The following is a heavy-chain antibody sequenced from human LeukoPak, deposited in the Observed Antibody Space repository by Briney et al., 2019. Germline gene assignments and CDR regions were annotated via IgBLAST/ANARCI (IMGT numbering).Heavy chain of an antibody. CDR3: ARGGYDSSGYHIDY. D-gene: IGHD3-22*01. Sequence: GGSLRLSCAASGLTVSSNYINWVRQAPGKGLEWVSVIYSGGSTYYADSVKGRFTISRDNSKNTQYLQMNSLRAEDTAVYYCARGGYDSSGYHIDYWGQGTLVTVSS. V-gene: IGHV3-66*01. J-gene: IGHJ4*02. CDR2: IYSGGST. CDR1: GLTVSSNY.